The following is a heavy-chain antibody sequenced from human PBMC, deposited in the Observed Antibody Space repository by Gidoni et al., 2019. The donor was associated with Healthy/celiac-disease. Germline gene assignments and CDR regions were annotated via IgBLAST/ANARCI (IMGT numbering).Heavy chain of an antibody. CDR2: INHSGST. Sequence: QAQLQQWGAGLLKPSEPLSLTCAVYGGSFSGHYWSWTRQPPGNGLEWIGEINHSGSTNDNPALQGRGNKSVETSKNQFSLKLSSVTAADTAGYYCARVAPLRQWLVQGGYYYYYMDVWGKGTTVTVSS. V-gene: IGHV4-34*01. J-gene: IGHJ6*03. D-gene: IGHD6-19*01. CDR3: ARVAPLRQWLVQGGYYYYYMDV. CDR1: GGSFSGHY.